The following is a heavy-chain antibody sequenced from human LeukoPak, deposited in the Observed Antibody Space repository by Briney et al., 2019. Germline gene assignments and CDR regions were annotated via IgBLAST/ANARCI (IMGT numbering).Heavy chain of an antibody. CDR3: ARGDPYYDSSGDALDI. CDR2: INWNGGST. Sequence: RTGGSLRLSCAASGFTFDDYGMSWVRQAPGKGLEWVSGINWNGGSTGYADSVKGRFTISRDNAKNSLYLQMNSLRAEDTALYHCARGDPYYDSSGDALDIWGQGTMVTVSS. CDR1: GFTFDDYG. D-gene: IGHD3-22*01. J-gene: IGHJ3*02. V-gene: IGHV3-20*01.